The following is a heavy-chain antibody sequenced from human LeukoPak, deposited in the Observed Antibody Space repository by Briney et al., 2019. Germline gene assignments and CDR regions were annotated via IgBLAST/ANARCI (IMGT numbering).Heavy chain of an antibody. J-gene: IGHJ3*02. CDR3: ARLYYYDSSGYFDAFDI. CDR1: GYTFTSYG. CDR2: IIPIFGTA. Sequence: SVKVSCKASGYTFTSYGISWVRQAPGQGLEWMGGIIPIFGTANYAQKFQGRVTITADKSTSTAYMELSSLRSEDTAVYYCARLYYYDSSGYFDAFDIWGQGTMVTVSS. V-gene: IGHV1-69*06. D-gene: IGHD3-22*01.